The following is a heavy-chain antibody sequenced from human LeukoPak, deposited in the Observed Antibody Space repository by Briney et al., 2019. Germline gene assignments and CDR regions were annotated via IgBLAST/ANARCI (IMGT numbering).Heavy chain of an antibody. Sequence: PSGTLSLTCAVSGGSISSSNWWSWVRQPPGKGLEWIGEIYHSGSTNYNPSLKSRVTISVDKSKNQFSLKLSSVTAADTAVYYCARDLGSAYDSSGYYDYWGQGTLVTVSS. J-gene: IGHJ4*02. CDR2: IYHSGST. D-gene: IGHD3-22*01. V-gene: IGHV4-4*02. CDR3: ARDLGSAYDSSGYYDY. CDR1: GGSISSSNW.